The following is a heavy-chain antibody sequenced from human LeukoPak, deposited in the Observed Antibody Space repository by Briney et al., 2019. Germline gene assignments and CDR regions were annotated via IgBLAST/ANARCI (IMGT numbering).Heavy chain of an antibody. CDR2: ISSSSSYI. Sequence: GGSLRLSCAASGFTFSSYSMNWVRQAPGKGLEWVSSISSSSSYIYYADSVKGRFTISRDNAKNSLYLQMNSLRAEDTAVYYCARGSAHLTWIQLWKRLWLLDYWGQGTLVTVSS. J-gene: IGHJ4*02. D-gene: IGHD5-18*01. V-gene: IGHV3-21*01. CDR3: ARGSAHLTWIQLWKRLWLLDY. CDR1: GFTFSSYS.